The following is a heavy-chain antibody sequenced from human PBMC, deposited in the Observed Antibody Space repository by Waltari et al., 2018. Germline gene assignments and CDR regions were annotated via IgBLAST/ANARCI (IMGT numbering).Heavy chain of an antibody. D-gene: IGHD2-8*01. V-gene: IGHV1-8*03. J-gene: IGHJ5*02. CDR1: GYTFTSYD. Sequence: QVQLVQSGAEVKKPGASVKVSCKASGYTFTSYDINWGRQATGQGLEWMGGKNPNSGTTGYEQKFQGRVTITRNTSISTAYMELSSLRSDDTAVYYCARGRGYCTNGVCQGWFDPWGQGTLVTVSS. CDR3: ARGRGYCTNGVCQGWFDP. CDR2: KNPNSGTT.